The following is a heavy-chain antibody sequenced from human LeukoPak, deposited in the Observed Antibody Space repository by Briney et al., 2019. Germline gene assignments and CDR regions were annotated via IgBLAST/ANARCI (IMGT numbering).Heavy chain of an antibody. J-gene: IGHJ4*02. CDR3: AREAYGSGSTYYFDY. V-gene: IGHV1-46*01. CDR1: GYTFTSYY. CDR2: INPSGGST. Sequence: GASVKVSCNASGYTFTSYYMHWVRQAPGQGLEWMGIINPSGGSTNYAQKFQGRVTITADKSTSTAYMELSSLRSEDTAVYYCAREAYGSGSTYYFDYWGQGTLVTVSS. D-gene: IGHD3-10*01.